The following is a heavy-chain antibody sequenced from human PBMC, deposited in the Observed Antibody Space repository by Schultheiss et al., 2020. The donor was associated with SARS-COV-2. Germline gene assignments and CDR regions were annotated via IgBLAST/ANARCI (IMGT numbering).Heavy chain of an antibody. Sequence: SVKVTCKASGYTFTSYYMHWVRQAPGQGLEWMGGIIPIFGTANYAQKFQGRVTITADKSTSTAYMEMSSLRSEDTAVYYCAEGVGANRNLDYWGQGTLVTVSS. D-gene: IGHD1-26*01. V-gene: IGHV1-69*06. J-gene: IGHJ4*02. CDR1: GYTFTSYY. CDR2: IIPIFGTA. CDR3: AEGVGANRNLDY.